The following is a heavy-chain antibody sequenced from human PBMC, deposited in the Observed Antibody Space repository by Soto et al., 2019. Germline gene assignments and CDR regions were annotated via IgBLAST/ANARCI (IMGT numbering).Heavy chain of an antibody. D-gene: IGHD6-13*01. CDR3: ARPSIISDGTY. Sequence: EVQLLESGGGLVQPGGSLRLSCAASGFTFRNYAMNWVRQAPGKGLEWVSTITNDDSMYYADSVRGRFTVSRDNSKSTLYLQVNGLRAEDTAVYYCARPSIISDGTYWGPGTMVVVSS. J-gene: IGHJ4*02. V-gene: IGHV3-23*01. CDR2: ITNDDSM. CDR1: GFTFRNYA.